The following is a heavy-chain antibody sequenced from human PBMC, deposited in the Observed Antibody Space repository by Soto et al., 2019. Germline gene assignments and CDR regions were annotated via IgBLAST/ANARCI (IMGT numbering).Heavy chain of an antibody. CDR3: ARGAYYDFWSGYYTPYYYYYGMDV. CDR1: GGSISSYY. D-gene: IGHD3-3*01. CDR2: IYYSGST. V-gene: IGHV4-59*01. Sequence: SETLSLTCTVSGGSISSYYWSWIRQPPGKGLEWIGYIYYSGSTNYNPSLKSRVTISVDTSKNQFSLKLSSVTAADTAVYYCARGAYYDFWSGYYTPYYYYYGMDVWGQGATVTVSS. J-gene: IGHJ6*02.